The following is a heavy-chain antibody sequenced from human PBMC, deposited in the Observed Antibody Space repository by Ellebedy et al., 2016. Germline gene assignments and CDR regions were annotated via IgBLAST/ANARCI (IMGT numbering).Heavy chain of an antibody. Sequence: SQTLSLTXAISGDSVSSNSAAWNWIRQSPSRGLEWLGRTYYSSKWYNDYAVSVKSRITINPDTSKNQFSLQLNSVTPEDTAVYYCARQGQLVQQQLDNYYYYGMDVWGQGTTVIVSS. CDR1: GDSVSSNSAA. D-gene: IGHD6-13*01. CDR2: TYYSSKWYN. J-gene: IGHJ6*02. V-gene: IGHV6-1*01. CDR3: ARQGQLVQQQLDNYYYYGMDV.